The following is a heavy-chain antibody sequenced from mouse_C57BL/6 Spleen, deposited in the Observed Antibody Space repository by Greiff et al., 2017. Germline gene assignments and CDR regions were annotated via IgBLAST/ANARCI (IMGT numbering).Heavy chain of an antibody. CDR1: GFSLTSYG. CDR3: AKKRGTVTCYFDY. D-gene: IGHD2-13*01. J-gene: IGHJ2*01. V-gene: IGHV2-5*01. Sequence: QVQLKEPGPGLVQPSQSLSITCTVSGFSLTSYGVHWVRQSPGKGLEWLGVIWRGGSTDNNAAFMSRLSIPKDNSKSQVYFKMNSLQADDTAIYYSAKKRGTVTCYFDYWGQGTTLTVSS. CDR2: IWRGGST.